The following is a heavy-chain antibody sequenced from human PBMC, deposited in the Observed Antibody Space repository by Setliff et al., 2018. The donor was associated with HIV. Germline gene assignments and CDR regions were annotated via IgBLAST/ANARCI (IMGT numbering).Heavy chain of an antibody. CDR1: GYTFMNYW. J-gene: IGHJ4*02. CDR3: ARGNFWSDYYASY. V-gene: IGHV5-51*01. D-gene: IGHD3-3*01. CDR2: IYPGDFET. Sequence: PGESLKISCKASGYTFMNYWIGWVRQVPGKGLEWVGIIYPGDFETRYGPSFQGQVTFSADKSISTAYLQWSSLKASDTAMYYCARGNFWSDYYASYWGQGTLVTVSS.